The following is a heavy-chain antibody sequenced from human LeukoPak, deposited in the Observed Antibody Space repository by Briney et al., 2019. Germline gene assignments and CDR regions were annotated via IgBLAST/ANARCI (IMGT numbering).Heavy chain of an antibody. CDR1: GFTFSTYS. J-gene: IGHJ6*03. D-gene: IGHD3-3*01. CDR2: VKQDGSDK. V-gene: IGHV3-7*01. CDR3: AREEYDFWSGQDYYYYYMDV. Sequence: GGSLRLSCAASGFTFSTYSMNWIRQAPGKGLEWVASVKQDGSDKYYVDSVKGRFTISRDNARNSLFLQMSSLRAEDTAVYYCAREEYDFWSGQDYYYYYMDVWGKGTTVTVSS.